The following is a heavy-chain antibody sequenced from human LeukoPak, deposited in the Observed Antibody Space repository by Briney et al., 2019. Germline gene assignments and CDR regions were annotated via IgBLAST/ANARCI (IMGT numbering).Heavy chain of an antibody. CDR2: ISNSGSST. Sequence: PGGSLRLSCAASGFTFSSYAMSWVRQAPGKGLEWVSGISNSGSSTYYADSVKGRFTISRDNSNNTLYLQMNSLRAEDTAVYYCAKSSYYDFWSGYSHFDYWGQGALVTVSS. D-gene: IGHD3-3*01. CDR1: GFTFSSYA. V-gene: IGHV3-23*01. CDR3: AKSSYYDFWSGYSHFDY. J-gene: IGHJ4*02.